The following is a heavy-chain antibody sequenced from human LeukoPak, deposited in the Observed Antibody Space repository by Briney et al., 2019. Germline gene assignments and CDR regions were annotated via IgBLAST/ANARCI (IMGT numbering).Heavy chain of an antibody. CDR3: ARQAPTDCPGYYYYGMDV. D-gene: IGHD2-21*02. V-gene: IGHV5-51*01. CDR1: SYSFTSYC. CDR2: IYPGESDT. Sequence: GESLKISCKGSSYSFTSYCVGCWRRMPRKRLEGMGIIYPGESDTRYSSYFQGQVTISAAKSSSNAYLQWRSLKASDTAMYYCARQAPTDCPGYYYYGMDVWGQGTTVTVSS. J-gene: IGHJ6*02.